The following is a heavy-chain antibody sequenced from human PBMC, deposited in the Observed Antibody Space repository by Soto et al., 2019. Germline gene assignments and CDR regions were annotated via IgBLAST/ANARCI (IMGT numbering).Heavy chain of an antibody. CDR2: ISSSSSYI. J-gene: IGHJ3*02. Sequence: EVQLVESGGGLVQPGGSLRLSCAASGFTFSSYSMNWVRQAPGKGLEWVSSISSSSSYIYYADSVKGRFTISRDNAKNSLYLKMNSLRAEDTAVYYCARTTVTTSGAFDIWGQGTMVTVSS. D-gene: IGHD4-17*01. CDR3: ARTTVTTSGAFDI. CDR1: GFTFSSYS. V-gene: IGHV3-21*01.